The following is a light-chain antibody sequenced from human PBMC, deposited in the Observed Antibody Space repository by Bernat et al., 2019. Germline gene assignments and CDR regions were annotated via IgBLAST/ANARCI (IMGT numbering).Light chain of an antibody. CDR2: EVS. CDR1: SSDVGSYNL. J-gene: IGLJ2*01. Sequence: QSALTQPASVSGSPGQSITISYTGTSSDVGSYNLVSWYQQHPGKAPKLMIYEVSKRPSGVSNRFSGSKSGNTASLTIAGLQAEDEADYYCCSYAGSSNWVLGGGTKLTVL. CDR3: CSYAGSSNWV. V-gene: IGLV2-23*02.